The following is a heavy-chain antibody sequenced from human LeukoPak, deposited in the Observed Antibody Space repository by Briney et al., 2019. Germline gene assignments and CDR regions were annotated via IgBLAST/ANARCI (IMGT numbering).Heavy chain of an antibody. D-gene: IGHD6-19*01. CDR2: IKQDGSEK. V-gene: IGHV3-7*03. CDR1: GFTFSGYW. CDR3: AKGYSSGWYYFDY. Sequence: GGSLRLSCAASGFTFSGYWMSWVRQAPGKGLEWVANIKQDGSEKYYVDSVKGRFTISRDNAKNSLYLQMNSLRAEDTAVYYCAKGYSSGWYYFDYWGQGTLVTVSS. J-gene: IGHJ4*02.